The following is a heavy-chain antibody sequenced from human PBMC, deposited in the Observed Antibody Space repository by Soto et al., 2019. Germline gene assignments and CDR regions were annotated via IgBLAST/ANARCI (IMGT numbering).Heavy chain of an antibody. CDR2: IKQDESEK. CDR3: ARGVRFQGRVYYLDF. Sequence: EVQLVESGGGLVQPGGSLRLSCAASGFTFSSYWMSWVRQAPGKGLEWVANIKQDESEKDYVDSVKGRFTISRDNAKNSLYLEMNSLRAEDTAVYYCARGVRFQGRVYYLDFWGQGTLVTVSS. V-gene: IGHV3-7*01. CDR1: GFTFSSYW. J-gene: IGHJ4*02. D-gene: IGHD3-10*01.